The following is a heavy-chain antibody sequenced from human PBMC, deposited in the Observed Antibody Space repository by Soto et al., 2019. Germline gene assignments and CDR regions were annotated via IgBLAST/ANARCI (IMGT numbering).Heavy chain of an antibody. D-gene: IGHD6-13*01. Sequence: SETLSLTCTVSGGSISSYYWSWIRQPPGKGLEWIGYIYYSGSTNYNPSLKSRVTISVDTSKNQFSLKLSSVTAADTAVYYCAREGIAAAGSFDYWGQGTLVTVSS. V-gene: IGHV4-59*01. CDR3: AREGIAAAGSFDY. CDR1: GGSISSYY. J-gene: IGHJ4*02. CDR2: IYYSGST.